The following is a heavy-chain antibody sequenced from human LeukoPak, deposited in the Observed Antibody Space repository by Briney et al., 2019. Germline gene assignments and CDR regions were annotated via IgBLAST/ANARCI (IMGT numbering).Heavy chain of an antibody. CDR1: GYTLTELS. CDR2: FDPGDGET. J-gene: IGHJ3*02. Sequence: ASVKVSCKVSGYTLTELSMHWVRQAPRKGLEWMGGFDPGDGETIYAQKFQGRVTMTEDTSTDTAYMELSSLRSEDTAVYYCATGGEDIVATSRESGDALDIWGQGTMVTVSS. D-gene: IGHD5-12*01. V-gene: IGHV1-24*01. CDR3: ATGGEDIVATSRESGDALDI.